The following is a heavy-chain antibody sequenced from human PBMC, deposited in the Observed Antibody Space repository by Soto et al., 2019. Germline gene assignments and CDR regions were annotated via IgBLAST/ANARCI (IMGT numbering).Heavy chain of an antibody. J-gene: IGHJ4*02. Sequence: QVQLHESGPGLVKPSQTLSLTCTVSGGSISSTDHYWSWIRQSPGKGLEWIGYIYYSGNTYYNPSLKSRVTISIDTPKNQFSLKLTSVTASDAAVYFCARGAFLSPVGNWGQGTLVTVSS. V-gene: IGHV4-30-4*01. D-gene: IGHD1-26*01. CDR2: IYYSGNT. CDR1: GGSISSTDHY. CDR3: ARGAFLSPVGN.